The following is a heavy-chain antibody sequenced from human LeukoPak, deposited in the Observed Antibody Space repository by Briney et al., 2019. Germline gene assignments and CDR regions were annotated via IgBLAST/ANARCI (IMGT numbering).Heavy chain of an antibody. D-gene: IGHD1-1*01. Sequence: SETLSLTCTVSGYSISSGYYWGWIRQPPGKGLEWIGSIYRSGSTYYNPSLKSRVTISADTSKNQFSLKLSSVTAADTAVYYCARDGWNDDDGFDIWGQGTMVTVSS. CDR2: IYRSGST. CDR1: GYSISSGYY. V-gene: IGHV4-38-2*02. CDR3: ARDGWNDDDGFDI. J-gene: IGHJ3*02.